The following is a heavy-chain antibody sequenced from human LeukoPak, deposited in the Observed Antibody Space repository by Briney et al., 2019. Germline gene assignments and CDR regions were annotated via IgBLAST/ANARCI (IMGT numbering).Heavy chain of an antibody. J-gene: IGHJ4*02. V-gene: IGHV3-74*01. CDR2: INSDGSST. D-gene: IGHD1-26*01. Sequence: PGGSLRLSCAASGFTFSSYWMHWVRHAPGKGLVWVSRINSDGSSTSYADSVKGRFTISRDNAKNTLYLQMNSLRAEDTAVYYCAKVASGSYYNWPFDYWGQGTLVTVSS. CDR3: AKVASGSYYNWPFDY. CDR1: GFTFSSYW.